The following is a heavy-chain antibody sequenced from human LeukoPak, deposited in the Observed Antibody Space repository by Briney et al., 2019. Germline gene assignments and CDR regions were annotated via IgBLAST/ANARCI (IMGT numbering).Heavy chain of an antibody. D-gene: IGHD3-22*01. Sequence: KSGGSLRLSCAASGFTFSSYSMNWVRQAPGKGLEWVSSISSSSSYIYYADSVKGRFTISRDNAKNSLYLQMNSLRAEDTAVYYCARDSLPFYYDSSGYCCNFDYWGQGTLVTVSS. J-gene: IGHJ4*02. CDR2: ISSSSSYI. V-gene: IGHV3-21*01. CDR3: ARDSLPFYYDSSGYCCNFDY. CDR1: GFTFSSYS.